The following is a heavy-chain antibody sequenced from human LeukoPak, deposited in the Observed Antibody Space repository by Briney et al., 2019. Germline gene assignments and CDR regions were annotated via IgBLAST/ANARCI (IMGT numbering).Heavy chain of an antibody. CDR1: GFTFSSYG. J-gene: IGHJ4*02. Sequence: GGSLRLSCAASGFTFSSYGMHWVRQAPGKGLEWVAFIRYDGSNKYYADSVKGRFTISRDNSKNTLYLQMNSLRAEDTAVYYCAKERYDILTGYYAGYYFDYWGQGTLVTVSS. CDR2: IRYDGSNK. D-gene: IGHD3-9*01. V-gene: IGHV3-30*02. CDR3: AKERYDILTGYYAGYYFDY.